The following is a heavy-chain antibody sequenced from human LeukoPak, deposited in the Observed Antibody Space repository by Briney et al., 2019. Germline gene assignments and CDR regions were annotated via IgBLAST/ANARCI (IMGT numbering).Heavy chain of an antibody. V-gene: IGHV3-7*03. Sequence: GGSLRLSRAASGFPLSSYWMSWVRQAPGKRLECVANMNQDGSEKYYVDSMKGRFTISRDNAKNSLYLQMNSLRAEDTAIYYCVRDEGSGTYWLWGQGTLVIVSS. CDR3: VRDEGSGTYWL. D-gene: IGHD3-10*01. CDR2: MNQDGSEK. CDR1: GFPLSSYW. J-gene: IGHJ4*02.